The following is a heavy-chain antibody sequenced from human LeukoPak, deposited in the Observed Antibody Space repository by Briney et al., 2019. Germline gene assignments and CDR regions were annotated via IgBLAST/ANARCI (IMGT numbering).Heavy chain of an antibody. D-gene: IGHD6-19*01. CDR2: ISGSGSNK. CDR1: GFTFSDYF. V-gene: IGHV3-11*04. J-gene: IGHJ4*02. Sequence: PGGSLRLSCAASGFTFSDYFMTWIRQAPGKGLEWVSYISGSGSNKYYADSVKGRFTISRDNAKISLYLQMNSLRVEDTAVYHCATSQSSVAGIVGDWGQGTLVTVSS. CDR3: ATSQSSVAGIVGD.